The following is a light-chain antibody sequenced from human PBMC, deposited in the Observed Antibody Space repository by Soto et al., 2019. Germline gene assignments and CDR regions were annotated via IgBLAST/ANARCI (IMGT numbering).Light chain of an antibody. Sequence: DIQMTQSPSSLSASGGDRLTITCRASLGISNFLAWYPQKPGKVPELLIYGASTLQSGVPSRFSGRGSGTDFTLNISSLQPEDVATYYCQKYNSAPSTFGPGKKVDI. CDR3: QKYNSAPST. J-gene: IGKJ3*01. CDR1: LGISNF. V-gene: IGKV1-27*01. CDR2: GAS.